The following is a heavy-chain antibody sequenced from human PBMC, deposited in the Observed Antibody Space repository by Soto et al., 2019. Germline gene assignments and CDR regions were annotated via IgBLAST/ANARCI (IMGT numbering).Heavy chain of an antibody. CDR1: GFTFSSYA. Sequence: PGGSLRLSCAASGFTFSSYAMNWVRQAPGKGLEWVSVISSSGDSTYYADSVKGRFTISRDNSKNTLYVQMNNLRTEDTAVYYCAEAISGYNAPLDHWGQGTRVTVSS. V-gene: IGHV3-23*01. CDR3: AEAISGYNAPLDH. J-gene: IGHJ4*02. CDR2: ISSSGDST. D-gene: IGHD1-20*01.